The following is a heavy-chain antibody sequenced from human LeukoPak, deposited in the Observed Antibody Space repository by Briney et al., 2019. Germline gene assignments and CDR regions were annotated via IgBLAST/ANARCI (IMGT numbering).Heavy chain of an antibody. CDR3: ASRSGYFDC. CDR2: IKQDGSEK. CDR1: GFTFSDYW. Sequence: GGSLRLSCAASGFTFSDYWMTWVRQAPGKGLEWVANIKQDGSEKYYVDSVKGRFTISRDNAKNSLYLQMNSLRAEDTVVYYCASRSGYFDCWGQGTLVTVSS. D-gene: IGHD3-3*01. J-gene: IGHJ4*02. V-gene: IGHV3-7*01.